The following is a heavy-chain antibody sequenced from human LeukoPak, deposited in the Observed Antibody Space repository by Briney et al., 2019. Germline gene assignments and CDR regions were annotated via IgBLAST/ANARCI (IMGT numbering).Heavy chain of an antibody. V-gene: IGHV3-15*01. D-gene: IGHD1-14*01. CDR3: KPRGITNGRGGDWFDP. J-gene: IGHJ5*02. CDR2: IKSKTDGGTA. Sequence: GGSLRLSCVASGFTFSNAWMSWVRQAPGKGLEWVGRIKSKTDGGTADYAAPVKGRFTISRDDSKNTLYLQMNSKKTEDTAVYYCKPRGITNGRGGDWFDPWGQGTLVTVSS. CDR1: GFTFSNAW.